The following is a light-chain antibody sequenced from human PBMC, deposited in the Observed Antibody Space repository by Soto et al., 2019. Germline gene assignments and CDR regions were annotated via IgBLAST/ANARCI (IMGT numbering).Light chain of an antibody. Sequence: EILMAQSPDTLYVSPGEGGPLSCRVSQSVRTKLAWYQQKAGQAPRLLIYGASTRATGIPDRFSGSGSGTEFTLTISSLQSEDFAVYYCQQYNSWPPITFGQGTRLEIK. CDR3: QQYNSWPPIT. J-gene: IGKJ5*01. CDR2: GAS. CDR1: QSVRTK. V-gene: IGKV3-15*01.